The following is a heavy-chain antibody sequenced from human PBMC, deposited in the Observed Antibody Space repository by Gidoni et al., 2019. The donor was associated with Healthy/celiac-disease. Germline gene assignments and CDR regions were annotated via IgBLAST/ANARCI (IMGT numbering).Heavy chain of an antibody. CDR1: GGTFSSYA. V-gene: IGHV1-69*06. CDR2: IILIFGTA. Sequence: QVQLVQSGAEGKKPGSPVKVSCKASGGTFSSYALTWGRQAPGQGLEWLGGIILIFGTANYAQKFQGRVTITADKSTSTAYMELSSLRSEDTAVYYCARGYDISGTIDYYYYYGMDVWGQGTTVTVSS. J-gene: IGHJ6*02. D-gene: IGHD3-9*01. CDR3: ARGYDISGTIDYYYYYGMDV.